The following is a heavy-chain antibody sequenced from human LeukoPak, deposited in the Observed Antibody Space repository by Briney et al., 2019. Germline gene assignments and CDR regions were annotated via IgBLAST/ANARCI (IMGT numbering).Heavy chain of an antibody. CDR1: GGSISSYY. CDR2: IYYSGST. Sequence: SSETLSLTCTVSGGSISSYYWSWIRQPPGKGLEWIGYIYYSGSTNCNPSLKSRVTISVDTSKNQFSLKLSSVTAADTAVYYCARRSMTTVTTTEGTYYYYYYMDVWGKGTTVTVSS. D-gene: IGHD4-17*01. J-gene: IGHJ6*03. V-gene: IGHV4-59*01. CDR3: ARRSMTTVTTTEGTYYYYYYMDV.